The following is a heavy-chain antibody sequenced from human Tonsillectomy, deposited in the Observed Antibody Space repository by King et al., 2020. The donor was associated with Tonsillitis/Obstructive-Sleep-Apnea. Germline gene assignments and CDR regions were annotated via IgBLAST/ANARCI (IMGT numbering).Heavy chain of an antibody. CDR1: GGSFSGYY. CDR2: IDHSGST. Sequence: VQLQQWGAGLSKPSETLSLTCGVYGGSFSGYYWSWIRQPPGKGLEWIGEIDHSGSTNYNPSLKSRVTISADTSKTQFSLKLSSVTAADTAVYDCSREITTDAFDNWGQGTMVTVSS. D-gene: IGHD3-3*01. V-gene: IGHV4-34*01. CDR3: SREITTDAFDN. J-gene: IGHJ3*02.